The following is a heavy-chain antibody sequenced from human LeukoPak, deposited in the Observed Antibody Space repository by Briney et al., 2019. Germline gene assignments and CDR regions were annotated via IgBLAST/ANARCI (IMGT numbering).Heavy chain of an antibody. J-gene: IGHJ4*02. Sequence: SETLSLTCGVSGVSITSGNWWSWVRQPPGKGLEWIGEIYHSGSINYNPSLKSRVTISVDKSKNQFSLELNSVTAADTAVYYCWHSGYESGLDYWGQGTLVTVSS. CDR1: GVSITSGNW. V-gene: IGHV4-4*02. D-gene: IGHD5-12*01. CDR3: WHSGYESGLDY. CDR2: IYHSGSI.